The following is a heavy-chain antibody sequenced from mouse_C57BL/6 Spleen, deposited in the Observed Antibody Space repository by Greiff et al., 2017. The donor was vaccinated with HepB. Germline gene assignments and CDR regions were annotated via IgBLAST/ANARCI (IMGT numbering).Heavy chain of an antibody. Sequence: QVQLQQPGAELVRPGSSVKLSCKASGYTFTSYWMDWVKQRPGQGLEWIGNIYPSDSETHYNQKFKDKATLTVDKSSSTAYMQLSSLTSEDSAVYYCARETGRRAMDYRGQGTSVTVSS. CDR3: ARETGRRAMDY. CDR1: GYTFTSYW. CDR2: IYPSDSET. D-gene: IGHD1-1*01. V-gene: IGHV1-61*01. J-gene: IGHJ4*01.